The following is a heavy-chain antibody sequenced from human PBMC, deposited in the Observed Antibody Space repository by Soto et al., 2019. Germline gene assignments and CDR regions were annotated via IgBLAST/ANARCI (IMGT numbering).Heavy chain of an antibody. CDR3: AREENCSDGICYSEYFQR. CDR2: VNPSGGST. V-gene: IGHV1-46*01. Sequence: ASVKVSCKASGYIFTAYSMHWVRQAPGQGLEWMGVVNPSGGSTNYAQKFQGRITMTRDASTSTVYMDLSSLTSEDTAVYYCAREENCSDGICYSEYFQRWGQGTLVTVSS. CDR1: GYIFTAYS. J-gene: IGHJ1*01. D-gene: IGHD2-15*01.